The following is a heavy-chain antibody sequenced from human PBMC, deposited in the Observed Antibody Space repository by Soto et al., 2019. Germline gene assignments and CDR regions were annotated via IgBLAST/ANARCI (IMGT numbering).Heavy chain of an antibody. CDR2: ISSSGTYV. CDR3: ARDRHETTALAPYNWFES. CDR1: GFTFSSYT. J-gene: IGHJ5*01. Sequence: EVQLVESGGVLVKPGGSLRLSCAASGFTFSSYTMSWVRQAPGKGLEWVSSISSSGTYVYYAGSVKGRFTISRDNAKNSLYLQMNSLTAEDTAVYHCARDRHETTALAPYNWFESWGQGTLVTVSS. V-gene: IGHV3-21*01. D-gene: IGHD1-1*01.